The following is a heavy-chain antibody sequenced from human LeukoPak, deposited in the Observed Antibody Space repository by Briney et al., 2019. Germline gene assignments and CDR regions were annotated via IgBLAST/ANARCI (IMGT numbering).Heavy chain of an antibody. V-gene: IGHV4-59*01. CDR2: IYYSGST. D-gene: IGHD4-17*01. CDR3: ARDQSEDYGEGYFDL. J-gene: IGHJ2*01. Sequence: SETLSLTCTVSGGSICSYYWSWIRQPPGKGLEWIGYIYYSGSTNYNPSLKSRVTISVDTSKNQFSLKLSSVTAADTAVYYCARDQSEDYGEGYFDLWGRGTLVTVSS. CDR1: GGSICSYY.